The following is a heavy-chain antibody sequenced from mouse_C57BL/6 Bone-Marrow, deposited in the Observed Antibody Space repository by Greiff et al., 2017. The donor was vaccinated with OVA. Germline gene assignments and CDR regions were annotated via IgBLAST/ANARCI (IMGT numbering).Heavy chain of an antibody. J-gene: IGHJ3*01. CDR2: IHPNSGST. CDR3: ARMTSLLRYAAWFAY. CDR1: GYTFTSYW. V-gene: IGHV1-64*01. Sequence: QVQLQQPGAELVKPGASVKLSCKASGYTFTSYWMHWVKQRPGQGLEWIGMIHPNSGSTNYNEKFKSKATLTVDKSSSTAYMQLSSLTSEDSAVYDCARMTSLLRYAAWFAYWGQGTLVTVSA. D-gene: IGHD1-1*01.